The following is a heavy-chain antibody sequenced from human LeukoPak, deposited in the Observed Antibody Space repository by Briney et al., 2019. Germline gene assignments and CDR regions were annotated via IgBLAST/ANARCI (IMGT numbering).Heavy chain of an antibody. CDR3: ASKRGYGYGTIDY. CDR2: ISYDGSNK. Sequence: GRSLRLSCAASGSTFSSYGMHWVRQAPGKGLEWVAVISYDGSNKYYADSVKGRFTISRDNSKNTLYLQMNSLRAEDTAVYYCASKRGYGYGTIDYWGQGTLVTVSS. J-gene: IGHJ4*02. V-gene: IGHV3-30*03. D-gene: IGHD5-18*01. CDR1: GSTFSSYG.